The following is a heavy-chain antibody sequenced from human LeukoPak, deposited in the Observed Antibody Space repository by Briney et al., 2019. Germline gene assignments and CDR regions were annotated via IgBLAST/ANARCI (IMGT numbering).Heavy chain of an antibody. J-gene: IGHJ4*02. CDR2: ISSSGSTI. V-gene: IGHV3-11*01. CDR1: GFTFSDYY. Sequence: PGGSLRLSCAASGFTFSDYYMSWIRQAPGKGLEWVSYISSSGSTIYYADSVKGRFTISRDNAKNSLYLQMNSLRAEDTAVYYCARTAVDSSGLWRGIFFDYWGQGTLVTVSS. CDR3: ARTAVDSSGLWRGIFFDY. D-gene: IGHD3-22*01.